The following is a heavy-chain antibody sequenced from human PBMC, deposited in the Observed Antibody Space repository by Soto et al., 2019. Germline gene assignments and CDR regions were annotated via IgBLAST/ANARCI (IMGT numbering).Heavy chain of an antibody. CDR2: ISYSGST. Sequence: LSLTCTVSGGSISSGDFYWSWIRQPPGRGLEWIGYISYSGSTYYNTSLKSRVTISVDTSKNQFSLKLNSVTAADTAVYYCARGGPTGGSYKYNWFDPWGQGTLVTVSS. V-gene: IGHV4-30-4*01. J-gene: IGHJ5*02. D-gene: IGHD2-15*01. CDR1: GGSISSGDFY. CDR3: ARGGPTGGSYKYNWFDP.